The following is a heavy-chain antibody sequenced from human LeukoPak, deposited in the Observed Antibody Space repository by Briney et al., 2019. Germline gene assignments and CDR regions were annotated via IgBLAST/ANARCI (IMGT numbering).Heavy chain of an antibody. J-gene: IGHJ4*02. CDR2: ISCSSSYI. CDR1: GFTFSSYS. Sequence: GGSLRLSCAASGFTFSSYSMNWVRQAPGKGPEWVSSISCSSSYIYYADSVKGRFTISRDNAKNSLYLQMNSLRAEDTAVYYCARFRYYYDSSGYRYWGQGTLVTVSS. D-gene: IGHD3-22*01. V-gene: IGHV3-21*01. CDR3: ARFRYYYDSSGYRY.